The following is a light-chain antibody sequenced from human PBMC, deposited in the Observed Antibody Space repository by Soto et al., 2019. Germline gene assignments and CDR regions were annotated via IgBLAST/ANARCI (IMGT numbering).Light chain of an antibody. V-gene: IGKV1-39*01. Sequence: DIQMTQSPSSLSVSIGDRVIITCRASQSISTYLNWYQYKPGKAPRLVIFRSSTLQSGVPSRFSGRGSGTDFTLTLSSLQPEDFATYFCQQTFSPYVSFGGGTRVEI. J-gene: IGKJ4*01. CDR3: QQTFSPYVS. CDR2: RSS. CDR1: QSISTY.